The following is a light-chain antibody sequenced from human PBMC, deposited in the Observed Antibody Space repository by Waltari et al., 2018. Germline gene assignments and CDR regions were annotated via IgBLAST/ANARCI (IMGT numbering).Light chain of an antibody. CDR3: CSFAGTYTWV. Sequence: QSALTQPRSVSGSPGQSVTISCPGTSNDVGGYNFVSWYQHHPGKDPKLIIYDVRRRPSEVPDRFSGSKSDNTASLTISGLQAEDEAEYYCCSFAGTYTWVFGGGTKLTVL. V-gene: IGLV2-11*01. CDR1: SNDVGGYNF. CDR2: DVR. J-gene: IGLJ3*02.